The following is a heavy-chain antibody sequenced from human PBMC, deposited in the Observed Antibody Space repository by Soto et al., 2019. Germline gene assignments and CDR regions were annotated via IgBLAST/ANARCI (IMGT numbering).Heavy chain of an antibody. CDR1: GYTFTSYG. V-gene: IGHV1-18*01. CDR2: ISAYNGNT. Sequence: ASVKVSCKASGYTFTSYGISWVRQAPGQGLEWMGWISAYNGNTNYAQKLQGRVTMTTDTSTSTAYMELRSLRSDDTAVYYCAVSGRSNYYYYYGMDVWGQGTTVTVSS. CDR3: AVSGRSNYYYYYGMDV. J-gene: IGHJ6*02.